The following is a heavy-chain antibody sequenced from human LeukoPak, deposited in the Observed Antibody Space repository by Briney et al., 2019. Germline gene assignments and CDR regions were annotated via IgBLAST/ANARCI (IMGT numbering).Heavy chain of an antibody. CDR2: ISGSGGST. J-gene: IGHJ4*02. D-gene: IGHD1-14*01. CDR1: GFTFSSYA. CDR3: AKPARTDYADY. V-gene: IGHV3-23*01. Sequence: GGSLRLSCAASGFTFSSYAMSWVRQAPGKGLEWVSGISGSGGSTYYAVSVKGRFTISRDNSKNTLYMKINSLRDEDTAVYYCAKPARTDYADYWGQGTMVTVSS.